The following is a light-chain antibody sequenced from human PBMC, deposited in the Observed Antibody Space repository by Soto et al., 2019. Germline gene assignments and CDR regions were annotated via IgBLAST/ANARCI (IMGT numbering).Light chain of an antibody. Sequence: QSVLTQPASVSGSPGQSITISCTGTSSDVGGYNYVSWYQQHPGKAPKLMIYDVSNRPSGVSNRFSGSKSGNTASLTISGLQAEDEADYYCSSYTSSSTYVFGPGTKVIVL. CDR3: SSYTSSSTYV. CDR1: SSDVGGYNY. CDR2: DVS. J-gene: IGLJ1*01. V-gene: IGLV2-14*01.